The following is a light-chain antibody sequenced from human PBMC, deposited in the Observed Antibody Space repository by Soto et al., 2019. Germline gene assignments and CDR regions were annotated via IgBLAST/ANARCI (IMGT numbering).Light chain of an antibody. CDR3: QQYTSSPGLT. V-gene: IGKV3-20*01. CDR1: QAVSSTY. J-gene: IGKJ4*01. Sequence: EIVLTQSPGTLSLSPGERATLSCRASQAVSSTYLAWYQQKPGQAPRLLIYGASSRATGIPDRFSGSGSGTDFTLTISRLEPEDFAVYYCQQYTSSPGLTFGGGTKVEIQ. CDR2: GAS.